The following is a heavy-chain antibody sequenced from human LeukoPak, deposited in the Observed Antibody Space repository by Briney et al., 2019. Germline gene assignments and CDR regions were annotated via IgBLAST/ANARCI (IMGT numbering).Heavy chain of an antibody. D-gene: IGHD6-6*01. V-gene: IGHV3-9*01. Sequence: GGSLRLSCAASGFTFDDYAMHWVRQAPGKGLEWVSGISWNSGSIGYADSVKGRFTISRDNAKNSLYLQMNSLRAEDTAVYYCAKDPIAARPFDPWGQGTLVTVSS. J-gene: IGHJ5*02. CDR1: GFTFDDYA. CDR2: ISWNSGSI. CDR3: AKDPIAARPFDP.